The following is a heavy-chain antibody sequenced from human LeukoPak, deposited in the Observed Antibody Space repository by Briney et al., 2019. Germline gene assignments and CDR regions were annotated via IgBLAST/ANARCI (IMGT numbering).Heavy chain of an antibody. CDR1: GGSISSYY. D-gene: IGHD6-19*01. CDR2: IYYSGST. CDR3: ARLAYSSGWYLKYYYYGMDV. V-gene: IGHV4-59*08. J-gene: IGHJ6*02. Sequence: PSQTLSLTCTVSGGSISSYYGSWIRQPPGKGLEWIGYIYYSGSTNYNPSLKSRVTISVDTSKNQFSLKLSSVTAADTAVYYCARLAYSSGWYLKYYYYGMDVWGQGTTVTVSS.